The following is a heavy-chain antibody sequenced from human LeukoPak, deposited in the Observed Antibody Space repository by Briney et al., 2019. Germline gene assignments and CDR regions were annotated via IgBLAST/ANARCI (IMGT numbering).Heavy chain of an antibody. CDR1: GGSFSGYY. CDR3: ARGVPRYCSSTSCYVSGFDY. V-gene: IGHV4-34*01. CDR2: INHSGST. Sequence: SETLSLTCAVYGGSFSGYYWSWIRQPPGKGLEWIGEINHSGSTNYNPSLKSRVTISVDTSENQFSLKLSSVTAADTAVYYCARGVPRYCSSTSCYVSGFDYWGQGTLVTVSS. D-gene: IGHD2-2*01. J-gene: IGHJ4*02.